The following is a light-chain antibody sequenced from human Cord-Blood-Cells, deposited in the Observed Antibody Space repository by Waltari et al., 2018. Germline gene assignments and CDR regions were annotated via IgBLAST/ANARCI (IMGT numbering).Light chain of an antibody. J-gene: IGKJ5*01. CDR3: QQYYSTIT. CDR1: QSVLYSSNNKNY. V-gene: IGKV4-1*01. CDR2: WAS. Sequence: DIVMTQSPDSLAVPLGEWATTNCKSSQSVLYSSNNKNYLAWYQQKPGQPPKLLIYWASTRESGVPDRFSGSGSGTDFTLTISSLQAEDVAVYYCQQYYSTITFGQGTRLEIK.